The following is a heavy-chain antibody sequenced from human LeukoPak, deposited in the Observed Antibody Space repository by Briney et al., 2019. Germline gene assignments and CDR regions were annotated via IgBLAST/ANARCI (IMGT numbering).Heavy chain of an antibody. Sequence: ASVKVSCKSSGYTFTSYDINWVRQATGQGLEWMGWMNPNSGNTGYAQKFQGRVTITRNTSISTAYLELSSLRSEATAVYYCARGRTRSSTSCLGYWGQGTLVTVSS. V-gene: IGHV1-8*03. CDR2: MNPNSGNT. J-gene: IGHJ4*02. D-gene: IGHD2-2*01. CDR3: ARGRTRSSTSCLGY. CDR1: GYTFTSYD.